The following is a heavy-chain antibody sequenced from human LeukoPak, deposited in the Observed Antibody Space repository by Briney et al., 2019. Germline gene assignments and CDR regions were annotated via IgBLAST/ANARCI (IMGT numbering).Heavy chain of an antibody. D-gene: IGHD2-2*01. V-gene: IGHV3-48*03. J-gene: IGHJ4*02. CDR1: GFIFSTYE. CDR3: AREVGDIVVVPVAKALGL. CDR2: ISYNGSAI. Sequence: GGSLRLSCAASGFIFSTYEMNWVRQAPGKGLEWLSYISYNGSAIYYADSVEGRFTISRDNAKNSLYLQMNSLRAEDTAVYYCAREVGDIVVVPVAKALGLWGQGNLVTVSS.